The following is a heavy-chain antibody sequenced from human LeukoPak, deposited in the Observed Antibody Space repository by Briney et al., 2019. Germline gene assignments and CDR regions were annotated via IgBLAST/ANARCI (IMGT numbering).Heavy chain of an antibody. CDR3: AKDPVEGYSSSWYYFDY. V-gene: IGHV3-23*01. J-gene: IGHJ4*02. CDR2: ISGSGGST. Sequence: GGSLRLSCAASGFTFSSYGMSWVRQAPGKGLEWVSAISGSGGSTYYADSVKGRFTISRDNSKNTLYLQMNSLRAEDTAVYYCAKDPVEGYSSSWYYFDYWGQGTLVTVSS. CDR1: GFTFSSYG. D-gene: IGHD6-13*01.